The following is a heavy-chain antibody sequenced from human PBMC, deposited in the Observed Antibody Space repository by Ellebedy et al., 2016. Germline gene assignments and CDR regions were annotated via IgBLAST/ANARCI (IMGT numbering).Heavy chain of an antibody. Sequence: HTGGSLRLSCAASGFTFTDYWMHWVRQAPGKGLVWVSRINSDGSITDYADSVKGRFTISRDNAKKTLYLQMNSLRAEDTAVYYCVRAFDYWGQGTLVTVSS. CDR2: INSDGSIT. CDR3: VRAFDY. V-gene: IGHV3-74*01. CDR1: GFTFTDYW. J-gene: IGHJ4*02.